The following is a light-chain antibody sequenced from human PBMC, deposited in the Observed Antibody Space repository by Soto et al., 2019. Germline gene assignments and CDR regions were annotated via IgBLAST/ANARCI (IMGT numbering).Light chain of an antibody. CDR2: GVS. CDR1: TSDIGGYDY. V-gene: IGLV2-14*01. CDR3: ASYTSTITRV. Sequence: QSALTQPASVSGSPGQSISISCTGTTSDIGGYDYVSWYQQHPGKAPKLIIYGVSNRPSGVSDRFSGSKSGNTASLTISGLQADDEAHYYCASYTSTITRVFGGGTQLTVL. J-gene: IGLJ3*02.